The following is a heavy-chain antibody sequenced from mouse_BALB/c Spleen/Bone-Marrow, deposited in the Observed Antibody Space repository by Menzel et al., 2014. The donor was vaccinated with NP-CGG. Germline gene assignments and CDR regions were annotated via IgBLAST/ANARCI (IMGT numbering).Heavy chain of an antibody. D-gene: IGHD1-1*01. CDR2: IWAGGST. J-gene: IGHJ4*01. CDR1: GFSLTSYG. CDR3: ARGSYYEGATDY. V-gene: IGHV2-9*02. Sequence: VKLQESGPGLVAPPQSLSITCIVSGFSLTSYGVHWVRQPPGKVLEWLGVIWAGGSTNYNLALISRLSISKDNSKSQVXXXMNRLQTDDTAMYYCARGSYYEGATDYWGQGTSVTVSS.